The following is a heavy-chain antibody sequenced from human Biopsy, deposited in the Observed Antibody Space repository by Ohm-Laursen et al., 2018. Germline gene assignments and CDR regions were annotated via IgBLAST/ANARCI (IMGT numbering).Heavy chain of an antibody. CDR2: FAPENGKT. Sequence: ASVKVSCKVSGYTLTELSMHWVRQAPGKGLEWMGGFAPENGKTVYAQNFQARVSMTEDTSTDAAYMELRSLRSEDTAVYYCAADINVWNVNYWGQGTQVTVSS. CDR3: AADINVWNVNY. V-gene: IGHV1-24*01. D-gene: IGHD1-1*01. CDR1: GYTLTELS. J-gene: IGHJ4*02.